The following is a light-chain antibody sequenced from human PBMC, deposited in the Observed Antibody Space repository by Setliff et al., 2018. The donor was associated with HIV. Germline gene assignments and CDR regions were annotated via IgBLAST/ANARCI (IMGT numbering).Light chain of an antibody. V-gene: IGLV2-14*01. CDR3: SSYTTYSGV. CDR1: SSDIGTYNA. CDR2: DVT. Sequence: QSALTQPASVSGSPGQTITISCTGPSSDIGTYNAVYWYQQHPGKAPTLMIYDVTSRPSAVSNRFSGSKSGNTASLTISALQAEDEADYYCSSYTTYSGVFGTGTTVTVL. J-gene: IGLJ1*01.